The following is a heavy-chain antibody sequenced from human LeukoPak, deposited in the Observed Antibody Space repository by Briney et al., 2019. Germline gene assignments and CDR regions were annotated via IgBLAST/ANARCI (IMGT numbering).Heavy chain of an antibody. Sequence: YWIGWVRQMPGKGLEWIGYIYYSGSTYYNPSLKSRVTISVDTSKNQFSLKLSSVTAADTAVYYCARDRNYYGSGSSGMDVWGKGTTVTVSS. V-gene: IGHV4-30-4*08. CDR2: IYYSGST. CDR1: Y. D-gene: IGHD3-10*01. CDR3: ARDRNYYGSGSSGMDV. J-gene: IGHJ6*04.